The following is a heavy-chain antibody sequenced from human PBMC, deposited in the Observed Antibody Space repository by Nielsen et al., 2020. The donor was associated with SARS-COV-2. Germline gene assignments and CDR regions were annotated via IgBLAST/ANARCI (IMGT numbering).Heavy chain of an antibody. D-gene: IGHD1-26*01. Sequence: GESLNISCAASGSIFSGSAMHWVRQASGKGLEWLGRITTKTNEYATLYAASVKGRFTFSRDDSENMAYLQMNILRPEDTAVYYCAKSLLVGGLPGYGMDVWRQGALVTVSS. CDR3: AKSLLVGGLPGYGMDV. CDR1: GSIFSGSA. J-gene: IGHJ6*02. V-gene: IGHV3-73*01. CDR2: ITTKTNEYAT.